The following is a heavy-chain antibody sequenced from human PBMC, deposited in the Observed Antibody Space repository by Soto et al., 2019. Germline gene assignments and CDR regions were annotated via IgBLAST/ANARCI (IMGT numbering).Heavy chain of an antibody. CDR2: INPNSGGT. Sequence: QVQLVQSGAEVKKPGASVKVSCKASGYTFTGYYMHWVRQAPGQGLEWMGWINPNSGGTNYAQKFQGRVTMTRDTSIRTAYMELSRLRSDDTAVYYCARRGNCTNGVCPDLFDPWGQGTLVTVSS. CDR3: ARRGNCTNGVCPDLFDP. CDR1: GYTFTGYY. V-gene: IGHV1-2*02. J-gene: IGHJ5*02. D-gene: IGHD2-8*01.